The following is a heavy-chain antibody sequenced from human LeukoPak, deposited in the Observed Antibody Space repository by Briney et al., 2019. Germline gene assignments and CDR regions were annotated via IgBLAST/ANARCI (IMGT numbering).Heavy chain of an antibody. D-gene: IGHD6-13*01. CDR1: GGSISGGDYY. CDR2: IHHSGST. V-gene: IGHV4-39*07. J-gene: IGHJ1*01. Sequence: PSETLSLTCTVSGGSISGGDYYWGWIRQPPGKGLEWIGNIHHSGSTYYNPSLKSRVTTSVDTSKNQLSLKLSSVTAADTAVYYCARVAAGIGFFQHWGQGTLVTVSS. CDR3: ARVAAGIGFFQH.